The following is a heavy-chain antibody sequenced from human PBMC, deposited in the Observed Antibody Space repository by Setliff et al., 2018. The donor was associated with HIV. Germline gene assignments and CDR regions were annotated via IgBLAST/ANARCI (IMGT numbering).Heavy chain of an antibody. CDR2: INPNSGGT. Sequence: ASVKVSCKASGYTFTGYYMHWVRQAPGQGLEWMGRINPNSGGTNYAQKFQGRVTMTRDTSMNTAYMELSRLRSDDTAVYYCAREELRGTKVFDIWGQGTMVTVSS. J-gene: IGHJ3*02. CDR1: GYTFTGYY. CDR3: AREELRGTKVFDI. D-gene: IGHD3-10*01. V-gene: IGHV1-2*06.